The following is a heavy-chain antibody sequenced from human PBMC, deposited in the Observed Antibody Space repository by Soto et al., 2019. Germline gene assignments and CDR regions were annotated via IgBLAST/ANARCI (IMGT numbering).Heavy chain of an antibody. CDR1: GFTVTTYG. J-gene: IGHJ4*02. CDR3: ASIADY. D-gene: IGHD2-21*01. V-gene: IGHV3-30*03. Sequence: QVQLVESGGGVVQPGRSLRLSCAAAGFTVTTYGMQWVRQAPGKGLEWVARLTHDGSRDFYADSVKGRFTISRDTSKNTLYLQMNSLRPEDTAVYYCASIADYWGPGTLVTVSS. CDR2: LTHDGSRD.